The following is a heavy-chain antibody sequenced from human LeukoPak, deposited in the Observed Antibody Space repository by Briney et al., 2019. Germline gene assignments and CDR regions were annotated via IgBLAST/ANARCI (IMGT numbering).Heavy chain of an antibody. CDR1: GGSISSGSYY. J-gene: IGHJ3*02. D-gene: IGHD2-2*01. CDR3: ARARSDIVVVPAALAFDI. V-gene: IGHV4-61*02. CDR2: IYTSGST. Sequence: PSQTLSLTCTVSGGSISSGSYYWSWIRQPAGKGLEWIGRIYTSGSTNYNPSLKSRVTISVDTSKSQFSLKLSSVTAADTAVYYCARARSDIVVVPAALAFDIWGQGTMVTVSS.